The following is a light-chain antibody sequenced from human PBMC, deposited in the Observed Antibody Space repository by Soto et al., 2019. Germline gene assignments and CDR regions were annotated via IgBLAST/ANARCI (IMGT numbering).Light chain of an antibody. CDR1: QIVSDN. CDR2: GAS. CDR3: QQYNNWPLT. V-gene: IGKV3-15*01. Sequence: EIVMTQSPATLSVSPGERATLSCRASQIVSDNLAWYQQRPVQAPRLLIYGASIRAAGIPARISGSGSGTEFTLTISSLQSEDFVVYSCQQYNNWPLTFGGGTKVETK. J-gene: IGKJ4*01.